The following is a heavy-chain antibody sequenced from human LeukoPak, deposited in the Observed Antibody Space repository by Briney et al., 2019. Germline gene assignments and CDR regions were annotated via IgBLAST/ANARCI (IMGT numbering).Heavy chain of an antibody. CDR3: VKDWRDESNCGGDCLQY. J-gene: IGHJ4*02. Sequence: GGSLRLSCAASGVTVGNNYMIWVRQAPGKGLEWVSHIYSGGATNYADSVRGRFTISRDNSKNTLYLHMNSLRAEDTAVYYCVKDWRDESNCGGDCLQYWGQGTLVTVSS. CDR2: IYSGGAT. D-gene: IGHD2-21*02. CDR1: GVTVGNNY. V-gene: IGHV3-53*01.